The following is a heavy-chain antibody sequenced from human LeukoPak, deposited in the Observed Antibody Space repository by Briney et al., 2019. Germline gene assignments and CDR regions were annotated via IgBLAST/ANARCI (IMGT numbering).Heavy chain of an antibody. CDR2: INPNSGGT. D-gene: IGHD5-12*01. CDR3: ARVRDIVATCLGY. CDR1: GYTFTGYY. Sequence: ASVKVSCKASGYTFTGYYMHRVRQAPGQGLEWMGWINPNSGGTNYAQKFQGRVTMTRDTSISTAYMELSRLRSDDTAVYYCARVRDIVATCLGYWGQGTLVTVSS. J-gene: IGHJ4*02. V-gene: IGHV1-2*02.